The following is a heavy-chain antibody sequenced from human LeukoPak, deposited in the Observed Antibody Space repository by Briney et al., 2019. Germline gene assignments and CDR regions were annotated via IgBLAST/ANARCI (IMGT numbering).Heavy chain of an antibody. D-gene: IGHD6-19*01. Sequence: GGSLRLSCAGSGFIFNNYAMHWVRQPPGKGLEWVSGISWNSGSIDYADSVKGRFTISRDNAKNSLYLQMNCLRVEDTAFYYCAKDNRRHYTSGPNPDSLHWGQGALVTVSS. V-gene: IGHV3-9*01. CDR3: AKDNRRHYTSGPNPDSLH. J-gene: IGHJ4*02. CDR2: ISWNSGSI. CDR1: GFIFNNYA.